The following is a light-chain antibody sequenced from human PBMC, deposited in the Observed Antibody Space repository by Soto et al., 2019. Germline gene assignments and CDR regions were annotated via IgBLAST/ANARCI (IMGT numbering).Light chain of an antibody. CDR1: QSVSSN. V-gene: IGKV3-15*01. J-gene: IGKJ4*01. CDR3: QQYNNWPLT. CDR2: GAS. Sequence: EIVMKLSPATLSVSPGERATLSCRASQSVSSNLAWYQQKPGQAPRLLIYGASTRATGIPARFSGSGSGTEFTLTISSLQSEDFAVYYCQQYNNWPLTFGGGTKVDIK.